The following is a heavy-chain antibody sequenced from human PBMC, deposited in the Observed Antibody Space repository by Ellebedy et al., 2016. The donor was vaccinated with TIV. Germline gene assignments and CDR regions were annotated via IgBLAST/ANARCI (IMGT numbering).Heavy chain of an antibody. CDR2: INSDGSDT. Sequence: GGSLRLSXAVSGFTFSPYWMHWVRQAPGKGLVWVSRINSDGSDTIYADSVKGRFSISRDNAKNTLYLQMNSLRVEDTAVYYCARGGFNHGFDIWGQGTMVTVSS. CDR1: GFTFSPYW. CDR3: ARGGFNHGFDI. V-gene: IGHV3-74*01. J-gene: IGHJ3*02. D-gene: IGHD1-14*01.